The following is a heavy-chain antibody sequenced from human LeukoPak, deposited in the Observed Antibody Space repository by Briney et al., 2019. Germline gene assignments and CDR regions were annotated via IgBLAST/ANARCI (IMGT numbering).Heavy chain of an antibody. J-gene: IGHJ6*02. CDR2: INPSDGST. CDR3: AREGDILTGYWNGMDV. CDR1: GYTFTSYY. V-gene: IGHV1-46*01. Sequence: ASVKVSCKASGYTFTSYYMHWVRQAPGQGLEWMGIINPSDGSTSYAQKFQGRVTMTRDTSTCTVYMELSSLRSEDTAVYYCAREGDILTGYWNGMDVWGQGTTVTVSS. D-gene: IGHD3-9*01.